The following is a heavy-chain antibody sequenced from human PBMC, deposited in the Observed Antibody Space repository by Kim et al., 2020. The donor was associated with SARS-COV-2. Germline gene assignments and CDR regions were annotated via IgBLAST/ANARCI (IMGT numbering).Heavy chain of an antibody. CDR3: ASRRSALDI. CDR2: GGAR. D-gene: IGHD6-6*01. V-gene: IGHV3-23*01. J-gene: IGHJ3*02. Sequence: GGARYYADSVKGRLTISRDTSKTTLYLHMNGLRAEDTAIYYCASRRSALDIWGQGTMVTVSS.